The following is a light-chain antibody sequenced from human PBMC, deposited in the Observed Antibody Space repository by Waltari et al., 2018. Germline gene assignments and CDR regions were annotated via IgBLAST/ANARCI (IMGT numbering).Light chain of an antibody. Sequence: EIVLTKSPGTVSLSPGDRATLSCWASQCVRIYLPWYQQKPGQTPRLLIYHASTRVTGIPDRFSARGSGTDFSRTISRLEPEDFAMYYCQQYVESPATFGQGTKVEIK. CDR3: QQYVESPAT. V-gene: IGKV3-20*01. J-gene: IGKJ1*01. CDR1: QCVRIY. CDR2: HAS.